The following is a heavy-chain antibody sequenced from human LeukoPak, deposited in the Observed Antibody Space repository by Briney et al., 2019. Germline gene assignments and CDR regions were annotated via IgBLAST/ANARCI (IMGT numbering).Heavy chain of an antibody. Sequence: GGSLRLSCAASGFTFSSYEMNWVRQAPGKGLEWVSYISSSGSTIYYADSVKGRFTISRDNAKNSLYLQMNSLRAEDTAVYYCARDGTGYCSSTSCYLIWGQGTLVTVSS. D-gene: IGHD2-2*01. V-gene: IGHV3-48*03. J-gene: IGHJ4*02. CDR1: GFTFSSYE. CDR2: ISSSGSTI. CDR3: ARDGTGYCSSTSCYLI.